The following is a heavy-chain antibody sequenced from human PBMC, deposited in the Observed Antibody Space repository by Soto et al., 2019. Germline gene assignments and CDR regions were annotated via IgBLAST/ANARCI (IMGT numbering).Heavy chain of an antibody. J-gene: IGHJ6*03. D-gene: IGHD6-13*01. CDR1: GFTFSSYA. Sequence: GGSLRLSCAASGFTFSSYAMSWVRQAPGKGLEWVSAISGSGGSTYYADSVKGRFTISRDNSKNTLYLQMNSLRAEDRAVYYCAKHALAEQQLSSAHFGYYYYYMDVWGKGTTVTVSS. CDR2: ISGSGGST. V-gene: IGHV3-23*01. CDR3: AKHALAEQQLSSAHFGYYYYYMDV.